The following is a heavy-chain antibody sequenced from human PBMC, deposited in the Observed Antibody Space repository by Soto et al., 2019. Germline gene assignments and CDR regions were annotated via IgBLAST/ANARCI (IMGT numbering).Heavy chain of an antibody. D-gene: IGHD6-6*01. CDR2: TGLNGRTT. J-gene: IGHJ4*02. Sequence: PGGSLRLSCAASGFTFSMSAMTWVRQAPGKGLEWVSTTGLNGRTTYYADSVKGRFTVSRDNSKNTPDLHMSSLRAEDTAVYYCATVHSTSRSFDYWGQGTLVTVSS. CDR1: GFTFSMSA. CDR3: ATVHSTSRSFDY. V-gene: IGHV3-23*01.